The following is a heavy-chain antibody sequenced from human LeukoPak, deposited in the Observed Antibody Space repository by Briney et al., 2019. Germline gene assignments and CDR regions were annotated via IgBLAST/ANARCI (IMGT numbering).Heavy chain of an antibody. V-gene: IGHV1-24*01. CDR2: FDPEDGET. Sequence: ASVKVSCKVSGCTLTELSMHWVRQAPGKGLEWMGGFDPEDGETIYAQKFQGRVTMTEDTSTDTAYMELSSLRSEDTAVYYCATMETGLSGFDYWGQGTLVTVSS. J-gene: IGHJ4*02. CDR3: ATMETGLSGFDY. CDR1: GCTLTELS. D-gene: IGHD1-14*01.